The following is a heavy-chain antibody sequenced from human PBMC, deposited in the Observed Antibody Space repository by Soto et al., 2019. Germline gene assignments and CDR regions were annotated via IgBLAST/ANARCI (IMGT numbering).Heavy chain of an antibody. CDR2: INPNSGGT. CDR3: ARARGYSGYDALDY. J-gene: IGHJ4*02. CDR1: GYTFTGYY. Sequence: ASVKVSFKASGYTFTGYYMHWVRQAPGQGLEWMGWINPNSGGTNYAQKFQGWVTMTRDTSISTAYMELSRLKSDDTAVYFCARARGYSGYDALDYWGQGTLVTVSS. V-gene: IGHV1-2*04. D-gene: IGHD5-12*01.